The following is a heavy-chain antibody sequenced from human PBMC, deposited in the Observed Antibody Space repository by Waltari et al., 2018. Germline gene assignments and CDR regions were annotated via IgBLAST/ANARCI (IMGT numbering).Heavy chain of an antibody. CDR1: GFTFRSYA. J-gene: IGHJ4*02. Sequence: EVQLLESGGGLVQPGGSLRLSCAASGFTFRSYAMSWVRQAPGKGLEWVSTIRGGGGSTYYADSVKGRFTISRDNSKNTLYLQMNSLRAEDTAVYYCAKALTFRVGLVIAPRAFDYWGQGTLVIVSS. V-gene: IGHV3-23*01. CDR2: IRGGGGST. D-gene: IGHD2-21*01. CDR3: AKALTFRVGLVIAPRAFDY.